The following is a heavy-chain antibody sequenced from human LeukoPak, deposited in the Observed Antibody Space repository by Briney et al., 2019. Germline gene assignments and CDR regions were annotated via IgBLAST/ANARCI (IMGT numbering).Heavy chain of an antibody. J-gene: IGHJ4*02. CDR1: GFSLSNYW. CDR3: ARETRGSYVPGLDS. Sequence: GGSLRLSCAASGFSLSNYWISWVRQAPGKGLEWVANIKLDGSEKYYVNSVKGRFTISRDNAKNSLNLQMNSLRAEDTAVYYCARETRGSYVPGLDSWGQGTLVTVFS. D-gene: IGHD1-26*01. CDR2: IKLDGSEK. V-gene: IGHV3-7*01.